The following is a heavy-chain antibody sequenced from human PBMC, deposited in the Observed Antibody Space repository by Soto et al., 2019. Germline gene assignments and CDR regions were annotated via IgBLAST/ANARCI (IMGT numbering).Heavy chain of an antibody. CDR3: AIIMRPYNYYGSGSYYNNWFDP. J-gene: IGHJ5*02. V-gene: IGHV1-69*13. CDR2: IIPIFGTA. CDR1: GGTFSSYA. D-gene: IGHD3-10*01. Sequence: GASVKVSCKASGGTFSSYAISWVRQAPGQGLEWMGGIIPIFGTANYAQKFQGRVTITADESTSTAYMELSSLRSEDTAVYYCAIIMRPYNYYGSGSYYNNWFDPWGQGTLVTVSS.